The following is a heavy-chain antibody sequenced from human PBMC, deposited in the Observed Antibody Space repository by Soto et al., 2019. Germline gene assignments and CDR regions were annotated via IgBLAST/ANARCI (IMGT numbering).Heavy chain of an antibody. CDR3: ARDRYYYDSSGSVFDY. CDR2: VNPSGGST. CDR1: GYTFTSYY. D-gene: IGHD3-22*01. V-gene: IGHV1-46*01. J-gene: IGHJ4*02. Sequence: VASVKVSCKASGYTFTSYYMHWVRQAPGQGLEWMGIVNPSGGSTSYAQKFQGRVTMTRDTSTSTVYMELSSLRSEDTAVYYCARDRYYYDSSGSVFDYWGQGTLVTVSS.